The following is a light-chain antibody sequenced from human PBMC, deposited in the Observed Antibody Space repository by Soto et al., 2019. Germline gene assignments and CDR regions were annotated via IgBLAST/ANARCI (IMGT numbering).Light chain of an antibody. Sequence: QSALTQPASVSGSPGQSITISCTGTSSDVGSYNYVSWYQQHPGKAPKLMNYEVSDRPSGISSRFSGSKSGNTASLTISGLQTEDEADYYCSSYTSSSTLFGTGTKLTVL. CDR3: SSYTSSSTL. V-gene: IGLV2-14*01. J-gene: IGLJ1*01. CDR2: EVS. CDR1: SSDVGSYNY.